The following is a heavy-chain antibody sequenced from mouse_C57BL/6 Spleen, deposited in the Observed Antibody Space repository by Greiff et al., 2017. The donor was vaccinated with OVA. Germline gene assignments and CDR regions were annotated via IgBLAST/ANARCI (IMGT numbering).Heavy chain of an antibody. D-gene: IGHD1-1*01. CDR1: GYTFTSYW. V-gene: IGHV1-74*01. Sequence: QVHVKQPGAELVKPGASVKVSCKASGYTFTSYWMHWVKQRPGQGLEWIGRIHPSDSDPNYNQKFKGKATLTVDKSSSTAYMQLSSLTSEDSAVYYCAMEGDFYYGSSYPDYWGQGTTLTVSS. CDR2: IHPSDSDP. CDR3: AMEGDFYYGSSYPDY. J-gene: IGHJ2*01.